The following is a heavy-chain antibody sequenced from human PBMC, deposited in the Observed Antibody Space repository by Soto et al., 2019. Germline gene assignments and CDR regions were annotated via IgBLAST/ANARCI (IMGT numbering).Heavy chain of an antibody. CDR2: IYYSGST. V-gene: IGHV4-31*03. CDR3: ARTAMVTTRNDYYYYGMDV. Sequence: TLSLTCTVSGGSISSGGYYWSWIRQHPGKGLEWIGYIYYSGSTYYNPSLKSRVTISVDTSKNQFSLKLSSVTAADTAVYYCARTAMVTTRNDYYYYGMDVWGQGTTVTVSS. J-gene: IGHJ6*02. D-gene: IGHD4-17*01. CDR1: GGSISSGGYY.